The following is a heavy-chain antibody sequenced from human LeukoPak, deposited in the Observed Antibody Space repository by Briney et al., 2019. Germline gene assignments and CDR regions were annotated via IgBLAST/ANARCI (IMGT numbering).Heavy chain of an antibody. V-gene: IGHV3-15*01. CDR3: TTVGTYSSSWLNGDY. D-gene: IGHD6-13*01. CDR1: GFTVSSYY. J-gene: IGHJ4*02. Sequence: GGSLRLSCAASGFTVSSYYMNWVRQAPGKGLEWVGRIKSKIDGGTTDYAAPVKGRFTISRDDSKNMLYLQMNSLRTEDTAVYYCTTVGTYSSSWLNGDYWGQGTQVTVSS. CDR2: IKSKIDGGTT.